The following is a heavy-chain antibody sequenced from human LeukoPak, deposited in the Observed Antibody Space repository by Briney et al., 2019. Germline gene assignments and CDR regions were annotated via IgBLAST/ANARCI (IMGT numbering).Heavy chain of an antibody. CDR2: IRYDGSNK. CDR1: GFTFSSYG. D-gene: IGHD2-21*01. CDR3: AKGAGRIVGEHDY. V-gene: IGHV3-30*02. J-gene: IGHJ4*02. Sequence: GGSLRLSCAASGFTFSSYGMHWVRQAPGKGLEWVAFIRYDGSNKYYADSVKGRFTISRDNSKNTLYLQMNSLRAEVTAVYYCAKGAGRIVGEHDYWGQGTLVTVSS.